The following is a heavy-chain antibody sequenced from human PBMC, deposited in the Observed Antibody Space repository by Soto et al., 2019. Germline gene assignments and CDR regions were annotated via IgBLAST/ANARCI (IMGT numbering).Heavy chain of an antibody. Sequence: QVQLQESGPGLVKPSDTLSLTCTVSGGSISSSYWSWIRQPPGKGLEWIGYIYYSWSINYNPSLKSRVIIAVDTSKNQFSLKLSSVASADTAVYYCARGCFSRYYGLFDIGGKGKMVTVAS. D-gene: IGHD3-10*01. J-gene: IGHJ3*02. CDR1: GGSISSSY. CDR3: ARGCFSRYYGLFDI. V-gene: IGHV4-59*07. CDR2: IYYSWSI.